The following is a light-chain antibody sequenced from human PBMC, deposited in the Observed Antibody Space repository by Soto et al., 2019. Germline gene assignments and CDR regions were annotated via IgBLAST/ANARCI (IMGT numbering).Light chain of an antibody. V-gene: IGKV1-5*03. J-gene: IGKJ1*01. Sequence: DIPMTQSPSTLSWSVGDRVTLTCRASQTISSWLAWYQQKPGQAPKLLIYQASTLKSGVPSRFSGSGSGTEFTLTISSLQPDDFATYYCQHYNSYSEAFGQGTKVELK. CDR2: QAS. CDR3: QHYNSYSEA. CDR1: QTISSW.